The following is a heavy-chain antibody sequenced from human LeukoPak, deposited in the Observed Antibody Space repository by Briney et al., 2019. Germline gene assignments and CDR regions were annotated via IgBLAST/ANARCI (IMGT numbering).Heavy chain of an antibody. D-gene: IGHD4-23*01. CDR2: ISAYNGNT. CDR1: GYTFTSYG. CDR3: ARFSAVVTPYDAFDI. J-gene: IGHJ3*02. Sequence: ASVKVSCKASGYTFTSYGISWVRQAPGQGLEWMGWISAYNGNTNYAQKLQGRVTMTTDTSTSTAYMELRSLRSDDTAVYYCARFSAVVTPYDAFDIWGQGTMVTVSS. V-gene: IGHV1-18*01.